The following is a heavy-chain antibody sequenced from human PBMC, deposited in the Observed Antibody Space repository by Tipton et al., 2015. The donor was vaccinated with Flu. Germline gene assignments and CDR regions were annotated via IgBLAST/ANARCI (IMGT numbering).Heavy chain of an antibody. Sequence: TLSLTCAVYGGSFSGYYWSWIRQPPGKGLEWIGEINRSGSTNYNPSLKSRVTISVDTSKNQFSLKLSSVTAADTAAYYCARGPESIVGATGGWFDPWGQGTLVTVSS. CDR3: ARGPESIVGATGGWFDP. CDR2: INRSGST. V-gene: IGHV4-34*01. D-gene: IGHD1-26*01. J-gene: IGHJ5*02. CDR1: GGSFSGYY.